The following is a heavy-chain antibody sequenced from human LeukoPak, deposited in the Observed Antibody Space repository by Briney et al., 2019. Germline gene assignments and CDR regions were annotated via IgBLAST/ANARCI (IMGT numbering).Heavy chain of an antibody. D-gene: IGHD2-15*01. J-gene: IGHJ6*03. V-gene: IGHV1-46*01. CDR3: ARDRDCSGGSCYSDYYYYMDV. CDR2: INPSGGRT. CDR1: GYTFTSYY. Sequence: GASVKVSCKASGYTFTSYYMHWVRQAPGQGLEWMGIINPSGGRTSYAQKFQGRVTMTRDTSTSTVYMELSSLRSDDTAVYYCARDRDCSGGSCYSDYYYYMDVWGKGTTVTVSS.